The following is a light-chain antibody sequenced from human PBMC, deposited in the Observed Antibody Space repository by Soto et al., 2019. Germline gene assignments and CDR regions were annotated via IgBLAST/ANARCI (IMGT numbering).Light chain of an antibody. CDR3: ATWDDRLNEGV. V-gene: IGLV1-44*01. CDR1: SSNIASNT. CDR2: SNN. J-gene: IGLJ1*01. Sequence: QSVLTQPPSASGTPGQRVTISCSGSSSNIASNTVNWYQQLPGTAPKLLIYSNNQRPSGVPDRFSGSKSGTSASLAISGLQSEDEADYYCATWDDRLNEGVFGPGTKVNVL.